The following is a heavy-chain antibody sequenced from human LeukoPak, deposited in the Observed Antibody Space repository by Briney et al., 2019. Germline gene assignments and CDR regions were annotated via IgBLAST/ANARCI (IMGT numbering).Heavy chain of an antibody. Sequence: SEALSLTCAVHGGSFSGYYWSWIRQPPGKGLEWIGEINQSGETNYNPSLMSRVTISEDTSNNQFSLMLTSVTAADTAVYYCAGGARGDTPYNWFDPWGQGILVTVSS. J-gene: IGHJ5*02. CDR3: AGGARGDTPYNWFDP. V-gene: IGHV4-34*01. CDR1: GGSFSGYY. CDR2: INQSGET. D-gene: IGHD2-21*02.